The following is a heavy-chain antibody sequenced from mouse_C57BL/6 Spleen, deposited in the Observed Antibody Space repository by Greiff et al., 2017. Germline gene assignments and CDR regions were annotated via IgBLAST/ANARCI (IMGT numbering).Heavy chain of an antibody. V-gene: IGHV1-69*01. J-gene: IGHJ4*01. D-gene: IGHD1-1*01. CDR3: ARGTVVALDY. CDR2: IDPSDSYT. CDR1: GYTFTSYW. Sequence: QVHVKQPGAELVMPGASVKLSCKASGYTFTSYWMHWVKQRPGQGLEWIGEIDPSDSYTNYNQKFKGKSTLTVDKSSSTAYMQLSSLTSEDSAVYYCARGTVVALDYWGQGTSVTVSS.